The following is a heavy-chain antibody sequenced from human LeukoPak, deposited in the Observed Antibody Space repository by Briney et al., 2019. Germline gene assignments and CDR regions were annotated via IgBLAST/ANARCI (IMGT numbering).Heavy chain of an antibody. CDR3: AREGGSGSWYYFDY. Sequence: PGGTLRLSCAASGFTSSSYTMNWVRQAPGKGLEWVSSIRSSGTYIYNADSVKGRFTISRDNAKNSLYLQMNSLRAEDTAVYFCAREGGSGSWYYFDYWGQGTLVTVSS. D-gene: IGHD3-10*01. CDR1: GFTSSSYT. J-gene: IGHJ4*02. CDR2: IRSSGTYI. V-gene: IGHV3-21*04.